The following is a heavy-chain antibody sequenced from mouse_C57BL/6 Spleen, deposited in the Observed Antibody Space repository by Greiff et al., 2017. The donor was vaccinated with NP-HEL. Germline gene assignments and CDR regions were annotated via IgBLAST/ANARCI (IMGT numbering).Heavy chain of an antibody. D-gene: IGHD2-3*01. CDR2: INPNYGTT. CDR3: ARSDGYYDYYAMDY. J-gene: IGHJ4*01. CDR1: GYSFTDYN. Sequence: EVKVVESGPELVKPGASVKISCKASGYSFTDYNMNWVKQSNGKSLEWIGVINPNYGTTSYNQKFKGKATLTVDQSSSTAYMQLNSLTSEDSAVYYCARSDGYYDYYAMDYWGQGTSVTVSS. V-gene: IGHV1-39*01.